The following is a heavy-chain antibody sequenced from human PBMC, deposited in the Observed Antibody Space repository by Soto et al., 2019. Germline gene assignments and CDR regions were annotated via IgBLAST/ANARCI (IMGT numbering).Heavy chain of an antibody. J-gene: IGHJ4*02. CDR3: AKGGENHQL. CDR1: GFTFSSYG. CDR2: ISYDGSNK. V-gene: IGHV3-30*18. Sequence: SLRLSCAASGFTFSSYGMHWVRQAPGKGLEWVAVISYDGSNKYYADSVKGRFTISRDNSKNTLYLQMNSLRAEDTAVYYCAKGGENHQLWGQGTLVTVSS.